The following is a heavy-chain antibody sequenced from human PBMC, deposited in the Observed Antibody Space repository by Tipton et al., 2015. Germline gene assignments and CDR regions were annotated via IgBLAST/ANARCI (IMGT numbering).Heavy chain of an antibody. CDR3: ARYRMGVDY. V-gene: IGHV4-31*03. CDR2: IYYSGST. Sequence: TLSLTCTVSGGSISSGVYYWSWIRQHPGKGLEWIGYIYYSGSTDYNPSLKSRVTISVDTSKNHFSLRLSSVTAADTAVYYCARYRMGVDYWGQGTLVTVSS. CDR1: GGSISSGVYY. J-gene: IGHJ4*02. D-gene: IGHD3-16*01.